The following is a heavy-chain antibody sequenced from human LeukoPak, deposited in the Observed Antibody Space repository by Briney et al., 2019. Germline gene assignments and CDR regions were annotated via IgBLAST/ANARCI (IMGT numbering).Heavy chain of an antibody. D-gene: IGHD2-15*01. J-gene: IGHJ5*02. CDR1: GFTFSSYA. CDR2: ISGNGGSP. V-gene: IGHV3-23*01. CDR3: AKQWSGGGSNWFDP. Sequence: GGSLRLSCAASGFTFSSYAMCWVRQAPGKGLEWVSSISGNGGSPYCADSVKGRFTISRDNSKNTLYLQMNSLRAEDTALYYCAKQWSGGGSNWFDPWGQGTLVTVSS.